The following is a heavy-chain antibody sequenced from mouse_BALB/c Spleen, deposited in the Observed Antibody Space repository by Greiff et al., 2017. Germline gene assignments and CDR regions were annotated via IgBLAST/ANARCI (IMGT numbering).Heavy chain of an antibody. CDR1: GYTFTDYW. CDR3: ARGLRGAMDY. Sequence: QVQLKQPGAELVMPGASVKMSCKASGYTFTDYWMHWVKQRPGQGLEWIGAIDTSDSYTSYNQKFKGKATLTVDESSSTAYMQLSSLTSEDSAVYYCARGLRGAMDYWGQGTSVTVSS. D-gene: IGHD1-1*01. J-gene: IGHJ4*01. CDR2: IDTSDSYT. V-gene: IGHV1-69*01.